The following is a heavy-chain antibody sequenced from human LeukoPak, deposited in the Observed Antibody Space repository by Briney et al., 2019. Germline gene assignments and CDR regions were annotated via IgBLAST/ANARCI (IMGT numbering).Heavy chain of an antibody. D-gene: IGHD5-12*01. CDR3: ARGRGYSGYDVSLPFDY. J-gene: IGHJ4*02. V-gene: IGHV3-66*01. CDR2: TYSGGST. Sequence: GGSLRLSCAGSGFTVSSKYMSWVRQAPGKGLEWVSVTYSGGSTDYADSVKGRFTMSRDNSKNMLYLQMNSLRVDDTAVYFCARGRGYSGYDVSLPFDYWGQGTLVTVSS. CDR1: GFTVSSKY.